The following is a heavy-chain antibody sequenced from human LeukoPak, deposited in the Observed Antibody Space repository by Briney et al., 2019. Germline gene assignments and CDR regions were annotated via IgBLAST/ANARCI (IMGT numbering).Heavy chain of an antibody. D-gene: IGHD3-22*01. V-gene: IGHV4-59*01. J-gene: IGHJ3*02. CDR2: IYYSGST. Sequence: SETLSLTCTVSGGSISSYYWSWIRQPPGKGLEWIGYIYYSGSTNYNPSLKSRVTISVDTSKNQFSLKLSSVTAADTAVYYCARGWKVVFYAFDIWGQGIMVTVSS. CDR1: GGSISSYY. CDR3: ARGWKVVFYAFDI.